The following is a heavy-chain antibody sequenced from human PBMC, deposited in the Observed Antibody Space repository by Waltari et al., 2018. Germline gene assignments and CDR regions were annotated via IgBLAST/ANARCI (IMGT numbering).Heavy chain of an antibody. CDR3: APSTGHMLQIDY. Sequence: QLQLQESGPGLVKPSETLSLTCTLSGGSISSSSYYWGWIRQPPGKGLEWIGGISYSGSTYYNPSLKSRVTISVDTSKNQFSLKLSSVTAADTAVYYCAPSTGHMLQIDYWGQGTLVTVSS. V-gene: IGHV4-39*01. CDR2: ISYSGST. CDR1: GGSISSSSYY. D-gene: IGHD2-8*01. J-gene: IGHJ4*02.